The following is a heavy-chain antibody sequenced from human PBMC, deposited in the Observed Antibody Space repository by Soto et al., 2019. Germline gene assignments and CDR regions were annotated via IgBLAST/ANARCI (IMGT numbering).Heavy chain of an antibody. J-gene: IGHJ6*03. V-gene: IGHV3-23*01. CDR1: GFTFSSYA. D-gene: IGHD2-15*01. Sequence: SGGSLRLSCAASGFTFSSYAMSWVRQAPGKGLEWVSAISGSGGSTYYADPVKGRFTISRDNSKNTLYLQMNSLRAEDTAVYYCAKGSGYCSGGSCYARYYYYYYMDVWGKGTTVTVSS. CDR2: ISGSGGST. CDR3: AKGSGYCSGGSCYARYYYYYYMDV.